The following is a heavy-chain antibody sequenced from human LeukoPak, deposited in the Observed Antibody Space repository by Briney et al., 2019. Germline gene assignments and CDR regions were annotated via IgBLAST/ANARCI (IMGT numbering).Heavy chain of an antibody. D-gene: IGHD2-8*01. CDR2: IYPDDSDT. CDR3: ARHGHCTNGVCYSNYYYYMDV. J-gene: IGHJ6*03. CDR1: GYSFTSYW. V-gene: IGHV5-51*01. Sequence: LGESLKISCKGSGYSFTSYWIGWVRQMPGKGLGWMGIIYPDDSDTRYSPSFEGQVIISVDKSISTAYLQWSSLKASDTATYYCARHGHCTNGVCYSNYYYYMDVWGKGTTVTVSS.